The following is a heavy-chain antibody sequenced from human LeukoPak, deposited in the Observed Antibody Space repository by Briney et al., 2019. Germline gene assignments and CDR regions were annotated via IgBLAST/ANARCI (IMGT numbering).Heavy chain of an antibody. V-gene: IGHV3-74*01. CDR2: INSDGSST. CDR1: GFTFSSYW. Sequence: GGSLRLSCAASGFTFSSYWMHWVRQAPGKGLVWVSRINSDGSSTSYADSVKGRFTISRDNAKNTLYLQMNSLRAEDTAVYYCARAGQLWRRYYFDYWGQGTLVTVSS. CDR3: ARAGQLWRRYYFDY. J-gene: IGHJ4*02. D-gene: IGHD5-18*01.